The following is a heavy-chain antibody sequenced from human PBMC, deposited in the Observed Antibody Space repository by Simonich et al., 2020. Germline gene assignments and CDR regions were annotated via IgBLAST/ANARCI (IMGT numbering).Heavy chain of an antibody. CDR1: VFTVDDFV. CDR2: ISLNIGSL. V-gene: IGHV3-9*01. CDR3: AKDSGYCSGGSCYYFDY. D-gene: IGHD2-15*01. Sequence: EVQLVEYGGGLVQPGRSLRLSCAASVFTVDDFVMHWFRQAPGDGLEWGSGISLNIGSLGYADSVKGRFTIARDNAKNSLYLQMNSLRAEDTALYYCAKDSGYCSGGSCYYFDYWGQGTLVTVSS. J-gene: IGHJ4*02.